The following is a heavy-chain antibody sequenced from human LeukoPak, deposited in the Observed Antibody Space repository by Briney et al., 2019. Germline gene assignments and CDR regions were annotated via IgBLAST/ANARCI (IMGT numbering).Heavy chain of an antibody. Sequence: SETLSLTCTVSGGSISSYYWSWIRQPPGKGLEWIGYIYYSGSTNYNPSLKSRVTISVDTSKNQFSLKLSSVTAADTAVYYCARAPATIFGVVMPFDPWGQGTLVTVSS. CDR3: ARAPATIFGVVMPFDP. CDR1: GGSISSYY. V-gene: IGHV4-59*01. D-gene: IGHD3-3*01. CDR2: IYYSGST. J-gene: IGHJ5*02.